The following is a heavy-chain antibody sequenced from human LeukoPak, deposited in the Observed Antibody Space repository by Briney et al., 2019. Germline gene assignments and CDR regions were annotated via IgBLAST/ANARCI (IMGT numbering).Heavy chain of an antibody. CDR1: GFTFSSYS. J-gene: IGHJ4*02. CDR2: ISSSSSYI. V-gene: IGHV3-21*01. D-gene: IGHD2-15*01. CDR3: ARHCSGGSCSDY. Sequence: KSGGSLRLSCAASGFTFSSYSMNWVRQAPGKGLEWVSSISSSSSYIYYADSVKGRFTISRDNAKNSLYLQMNSLRAEDTAVYYCARHCSGGSCSDYWGQGTLVTVSS.